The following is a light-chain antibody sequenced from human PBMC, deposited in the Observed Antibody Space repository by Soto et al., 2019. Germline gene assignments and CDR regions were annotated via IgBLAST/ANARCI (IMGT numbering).Light chain of an antibody. CDR2: DAS. V-gene: IGKV1-5*01. CDR1: QSISIW. Sequence: DIQRTQSPSTLSASVGDRVTITCRASQSISIWLAWYQQKPGRAPQILIYDASRLKTGVPSRFSGSGSGTEFTLTITRLQPDDFATYHCQQYNTLSLNFGGGTKVDIK. J-gene: IGKJ4*01. CDR3: QQYNTLSLN.